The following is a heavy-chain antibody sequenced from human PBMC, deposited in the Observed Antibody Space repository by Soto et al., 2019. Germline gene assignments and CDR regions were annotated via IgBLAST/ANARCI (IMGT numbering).Heavy chain of an antibody. D-gene: IGHD3-16*02. Sequence: PGGSLRLSCAASGFTFSSYAMNWVRQAPGKGLEWVAAITGDGGSTYYADSVKGRFTISRDNSKNTLYLQMNSLRAEDTAAYYCAKVGAMITFGGVIVTSLYDYYSGMDAWGQGTTVTVSS. CDR1: GFTFSSYA. CDR3: AKVGAMITFGGVIVTSLYDYYSGMDA. J-gene: IGHJ6*02. CDR2: ITGDGGST. V-gene: IGHV3-23*01.